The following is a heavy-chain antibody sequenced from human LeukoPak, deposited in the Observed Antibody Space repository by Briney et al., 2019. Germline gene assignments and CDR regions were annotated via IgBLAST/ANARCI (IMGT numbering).Heavy chain of an antibody. V-gene: IGHV3-30*02. CDR1: GFTFRSYG. CDR2: IGYDGSNK. Sequence: GGSLRLSCAASGFTFRSYGMHWVRQAPGKGLEWVTFIGYDGSNKYYTDSVKGRFTISRDNSKNTLYLQMNSLRAEDTAIYYCAQDSYYYYIDVWGKGTTVTISS. CDR3: AQDSYYYYIDV. J-gene: IGHJ6*03.